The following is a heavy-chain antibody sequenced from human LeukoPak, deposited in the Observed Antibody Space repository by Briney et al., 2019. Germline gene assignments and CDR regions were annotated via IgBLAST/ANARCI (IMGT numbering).Heavy chain of an antibody. CDR1: GYTFTSYG. CDR2: ISAYNGNT. V-gene: IGHV1-18*01. Sequence: ASVTLSCKASGYTFTSYGISWVRQAPGQGPEWMGWISAYNGNTNYAQKLQGRVTMTTDTSTSTAYMELRSLRSDDTAVYYCARSYYYGSGSYSDYWGQGTLVTVSS. CDR3: ARSYYYGSGSYSDY. D-gene: IGHD3-10*01. J-gene: IGHJ4*02.